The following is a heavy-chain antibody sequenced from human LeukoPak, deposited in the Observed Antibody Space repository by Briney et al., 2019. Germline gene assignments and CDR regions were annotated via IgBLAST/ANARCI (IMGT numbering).Heavy chain of an antibody. Sequence: PGGSLRLSCAASGFTVSSNYMSWVRQAPGKGLEWVSVIYSGGSTYYADSVKGRFTISRDNSKNTLYLQMNSLRAEDTAVYYCAKERSMVRGVSDDAFDIWGQGTMVTVSS. CDR1: GFTVSSNY. CDR2: IYSGGST. CDR3: AKERSMVRGVSDDAFDI. J-gene: IGHJ3*02. V-gene: IGHV3-53*01. D-gene: IGHD3-10*01.